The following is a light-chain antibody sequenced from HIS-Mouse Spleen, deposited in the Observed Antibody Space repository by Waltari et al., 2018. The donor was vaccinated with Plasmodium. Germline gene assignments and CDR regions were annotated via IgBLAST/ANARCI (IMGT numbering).Light chain of an antibody. CDR3: QQYGSSPYT. J-gene: IGKJ2*01. V-gene: IGKV3-20*01. CDR1: QSVSSSY. CDR2: GAS. Sequence: EIVLTQSPGTLSLSPGERATLSCRASQSVSSSYLAWYQQKPGQAPRLLIYGASSTATGIADRFSGSGSGTDFPLTISRLEPEDFAVYYCQQYGSSPYTFGQGTKLEIK.